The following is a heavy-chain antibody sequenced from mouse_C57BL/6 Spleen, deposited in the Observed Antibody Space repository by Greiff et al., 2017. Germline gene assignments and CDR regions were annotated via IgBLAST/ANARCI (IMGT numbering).Heavy chain of an antibody. CDR1: GFTFSDAW. V-gene: IGHV6-6*01. Sequence: EVQGVESGGGLVQPGGSMKLSCAASGFTFSDAWMDWVRQSPEKGLEWVAEIRNKANNHATYYAESVKGRFTISRDDSKSSVYLQMNSLRAEDNGIYYCTRGRLKAMDYWGQGTSVTVSS. D-gene: IGHD1-3*01. CDR2: IRNKANNHAT. CDR3: TRGRLKAMDY. J-gene: IGHJ4*01.